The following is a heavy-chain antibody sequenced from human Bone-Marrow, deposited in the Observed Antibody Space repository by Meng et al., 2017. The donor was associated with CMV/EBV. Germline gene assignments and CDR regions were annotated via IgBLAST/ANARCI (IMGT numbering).Heavy chain of an antibody. CDR1: GFTFSSYS. V-gene: IGHV3-21*01. CDR2: ISSSSSYI. Sequence: GGSLRLSCAASGFTFSSYSMNWVRQAPGKGLEWVSSISSSSSYIYYADSVKGRFTISRDNAKNSLYLQMNSLRAEDTAVYYCARGGYCSSTSCPYYYYYYYGMDVWGQGTTVTVSS. CDR3: ARGGYCSSTSCPYYYYYYYGMDV. J-gene: IGHJ6*02. D-gene: IGHD2-2*01.